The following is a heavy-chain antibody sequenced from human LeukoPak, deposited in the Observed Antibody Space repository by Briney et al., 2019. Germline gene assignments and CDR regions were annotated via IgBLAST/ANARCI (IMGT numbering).Heavy chain of an antibody. CDR1: GSTFSSYE. D-gene: IGHD4-17*01. V-gene: IGHV3-48*03. J-gene: IGHJ6*02. CDR2: ISSSGGTI. CDR3: ARGDYGDDFYYYGMDV. Sequence: GGSLRLSCAASGSTFSSYEMNWVRQAPGKGLEWVSYISSSGGTIYYADSVKGRFTISRDNAKNSLYLQMNSLRAEDTAVYYCARGDYGDDFYYYGMDVWGQGTTVTVSS.